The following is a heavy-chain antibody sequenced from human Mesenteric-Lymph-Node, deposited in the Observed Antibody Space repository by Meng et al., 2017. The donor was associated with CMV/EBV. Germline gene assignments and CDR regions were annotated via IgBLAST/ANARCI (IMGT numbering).Heavy chain of an antibody. Sequence: YGGSFSGYYWSWIRQTPGKGLEWIGEINHSGSTNYSPSLKSRVTISVDTSKNQFSLKLSSVTAADTAVYYCARRGYSGYDFNPYYFDYWGQGTLVTVSS. J-gene: IGHJ4*02. D-gene: IGHD5-12*01. CDR3: ARRGYSGYDFNPYYFDY. V-gene: IGHV4-34*01. CDR2: INHSGST. CDR1: GGSFSGYY.